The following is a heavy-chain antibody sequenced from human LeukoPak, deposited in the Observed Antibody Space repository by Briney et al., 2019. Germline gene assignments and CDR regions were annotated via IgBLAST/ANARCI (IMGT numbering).Heavy chain of an antibody. CDR2: ISYDGSNK. V-gene: IGHV3-30*18. CDR3: AKDRAVQQQLVRGYFQH. J-gene: IGHJ1*01. CDR1: GFTFSSYG. Sequence: PGGSLRLSCAASGFTFSSYGMHWVRQAPGKGLDWVAVISYDGSNKYYADSVKGRFTISRDNSKNTLYLQMNSLRAEDTAVYYCAKDRAVQQQLVRGYFQHWGQGTLVTVSS. D-gene: IGHD6-13*01.